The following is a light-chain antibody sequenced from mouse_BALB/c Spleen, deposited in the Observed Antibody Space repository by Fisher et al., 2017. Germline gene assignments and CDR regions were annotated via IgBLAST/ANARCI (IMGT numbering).Light chain of an antibody. CDR3: QQWSSNPPT. CDR2: DTS. V-gene: IGKV4-55*01. CDR1: SSVSY. Sequence: IVLTQSPAIMSASLGEKVTMSCRASSSVSYMHWYQQKPGSSPRLLIYDTSKLASGVPVRFSGSGSGTSYSLTISRMEAEDAATYYCQQWSSNPPTFGGGTKLEIK. J-gene: IGKJ2*01.